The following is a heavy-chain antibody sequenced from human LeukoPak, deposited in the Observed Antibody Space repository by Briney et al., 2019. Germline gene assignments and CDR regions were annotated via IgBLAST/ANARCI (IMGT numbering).Heavy chain of an antibody. J-gene: IGHJ4*02. CDR1: GFTFSSYA. V-gene: IGHV3-23*01. CDR2: ISGSGSTI. Sequence: GGSLRLSCAASGFTFSSYAMSWVRQAPGKGLEWVSAISGSGSTIYYADSVKGRFTISRDNAKNSLYLQMNSLRAEDTAVYYCARDIGWELLFFDYWGQGTLVTVSS. D-gene: IGHD1-26*01. CDR3: ARDIGWELLFFDY.